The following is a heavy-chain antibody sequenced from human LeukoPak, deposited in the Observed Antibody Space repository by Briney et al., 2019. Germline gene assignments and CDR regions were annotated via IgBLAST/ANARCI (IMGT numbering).Heavy chain of an antibody. CDR3: ARDPDYGDYVSFDY. J-gene: IGHJ4*01. CDR2: IKQDGSEK. Sequence: GGSLRLSCAASGFTFSSYWMSWVRQAPGKGLEWVANIKQDGSEKYYVDSVKGRFTISRDNAMNSLYLQMNSLRAEDTAVYYCARDPDYGDYVSFDYWGQGTLVTVPS. D-gene: IGHD4-17*01. V-gene: IGHV3-7*01. CDR1: GFTFSSYW.